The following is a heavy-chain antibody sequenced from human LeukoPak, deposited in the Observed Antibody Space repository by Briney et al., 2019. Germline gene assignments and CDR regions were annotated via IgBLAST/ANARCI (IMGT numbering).Heavy chain of an antibody. CDR3: ARVTSGIAAAGTYDY. Sequence: ASVKVSCKASGYTFTSYYMHWVRQAPGQGLEWMGIINPSGGSTSYAQKFQGRVTMTRDTSTSTVYMELSSLRSEDTAVYYCARVTSGIAAAGTYDYWGQGTLVTVSS. CDR2: INPSGGST. V-gene: IGHV1-46*01. CDR1: GYTFTSYY. D-gene: IGHD6-13*01. J-gene: IGHJ4*02.